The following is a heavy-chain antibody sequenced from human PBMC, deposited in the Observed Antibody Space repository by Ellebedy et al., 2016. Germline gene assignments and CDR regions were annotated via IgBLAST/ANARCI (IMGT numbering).Heavy chain of an antibody. Sequence: ASVKVSXXASGYTFTGYYMHWVRQAPGQGLEWMGWINPNSGGTNYAQKFQGWVTMTRDTSISTAYMELSRLRSDDTAVYYCARGRYFDWLDYWGQGTLVTVSS. V-gene: IGHV1-2*04. D-gene: IGHD3-9*01. CDR3: ARGRYFDWLDY. J-gene: IGHJ4*02. CDR2: INPNSGGT. CDR1: GYTFTGYY.